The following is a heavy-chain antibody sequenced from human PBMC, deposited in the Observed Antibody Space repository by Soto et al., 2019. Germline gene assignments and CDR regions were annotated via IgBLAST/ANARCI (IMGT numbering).Heavy chain of an antibody. CDR2: IIPILGIA. V-gene: IGHV1-69*04. J-gene: IGHJ4*02. CDR3: ARDLPATYYYDSSGYYDY. CDR1: GGTFSSYT. D-gene: IGHD3-22*01. Sequence: ASVKVSCKASGGTFSSYTISWVRQAPGQGLEWMGRIIPILGIANYAQKFQGRVTITADKSTSTAYMELSSLRSEDTAVYYCARDLPATYYYDSSGYYDYWGQGTLVTVSS.